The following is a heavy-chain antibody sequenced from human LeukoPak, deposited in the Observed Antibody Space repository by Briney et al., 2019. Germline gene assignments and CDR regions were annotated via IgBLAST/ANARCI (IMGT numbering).Heavy chain of an antibody. V-gene: IGHV3-30-3*01. CDR1: GFTLSSYA. Sequence: GGSLRLSCAASGFTLSSYAMHWVRQAPGKGLEWVAVISYDGSNKYYADSVKGRFTISRDNSKNTLYLQMNSLRAGDTAVYYCARVMTTTYFPYYYYGMDVWGQGTTVTVSS. D-gene: IGHD4-17*01. J-gene: IGHJ6*02. CDR2: ISYDGSNK. CDR3: ARVMTTTYFPYYYYGMDV.